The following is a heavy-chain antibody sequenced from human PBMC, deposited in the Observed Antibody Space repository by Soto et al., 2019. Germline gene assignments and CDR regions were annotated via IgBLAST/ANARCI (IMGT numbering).Heavy chain of an antibody. D-gene: IGHD6-13*01. CDR1: VGSISSSSYY. CDR2: IYYSGST. CDR3: AMSSSSWYNWFDP. Sequence: QLQLQESGPGLVKPSETLSLTCTVSVGSISSSSYYWGWIRQPPGKGLEWIGSIYYSGSTYYNPSLKSRVTISVDTSKNQFSLKLSSVTAADTAVYYCAMSSSSWYNWFDPWGQGTLVTVSS. J-gene: IGHJ5*02. V-gene: IGHV4-39*01.